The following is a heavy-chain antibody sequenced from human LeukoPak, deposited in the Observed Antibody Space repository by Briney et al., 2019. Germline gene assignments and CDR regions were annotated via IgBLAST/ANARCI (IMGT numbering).Heavy chain of an antibody. Sequence: ASVTVSSKASGYTFTGYYMHWVRQAPGQGLEWMGWINPNSGGTNYAQRFQGRVTMTRDTSISTAYMEPSRLRSDDTAVYYCASAQPITADIDYWGQGTLVTVSS. D-gene: IGHD1-14*01. J-gene: IGHJ4*02. V-gene: IGHV1-2*02. CDR3: ASAQPITADIDY. CDR1: GYTFTGYY. CDR2: INPNSGGT.